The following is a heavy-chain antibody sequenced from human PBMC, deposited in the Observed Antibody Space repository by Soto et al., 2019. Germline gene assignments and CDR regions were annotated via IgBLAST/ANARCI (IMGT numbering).Heavy chain of an antibody. CDR3: ARVPCGGDCYSRDSWYFDL. J-gene: IGHJ2*01. Sequence: QLQLQESGSGLVKPSQTLSLTCAVSGGSISSGGYSWSWIRQPPGKGLGWIGYIYHSGSTYYNPSLKSRVTISVDRSKNQFSLKLSSVTAADTAVYYCARVPCGGDCYSRDSWYFDLWGRGTLVTVSS. CDR2: IYHSGST. CDR1: GGSISSGGYS. V-gene: IGHV4-30-2*01. D-gene: IGHD2-21*02.